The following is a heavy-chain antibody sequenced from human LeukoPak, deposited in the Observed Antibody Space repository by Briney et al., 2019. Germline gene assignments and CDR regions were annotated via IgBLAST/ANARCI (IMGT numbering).Heavy chain of an antibody. Sequence: PSETLSLTCTVSGGSISNSNSFWAWIRQPPGTGLEWIGTIYYSGITHYSPSLKSRVTISVDTSKNQFSLKLSSVTAADTAVYYCARGGVRAARGGSAFDIWGQGTMVTVSS. D-gene: IGHD6-6*01. CDR1: GGSISNSNSF. J-gene: IGHJ3*02. V-gene: IGHV4-39*07. CDR2: IYYSGIT. CDR3: ARGGVRAARGGSAFDI.